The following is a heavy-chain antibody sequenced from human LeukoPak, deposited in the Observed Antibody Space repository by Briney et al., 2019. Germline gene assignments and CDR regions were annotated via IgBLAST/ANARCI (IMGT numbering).Heavy chain of an antibody. CDR1: GGSISSYY. V-gene: IGHV4-59*01. CDR2: IYYSGST. Sequence: SETLSLTCTVSGGSISSYYWSWIRQPPGKGLEWIGYIYYSGSTNYNPSLKSRVTISVDTSKNQFSLKLSSATAADTAVYYCARLWFGNRIDYWGQGTLVTVSS. CDR3: ARLWFGNRIDY. D-gene: IGHD3-10*01. J-gene: IGHJ4*02.